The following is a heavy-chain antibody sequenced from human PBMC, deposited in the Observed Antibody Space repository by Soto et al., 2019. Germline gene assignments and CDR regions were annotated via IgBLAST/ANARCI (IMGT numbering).Heavy chain of an antibody. J-gene: IGHJ3*02. CDR2: IYYSGST. D-gene: IGHD2-15*01. CDR1: GGSISNSNYY. V-gene: IGHV4-61*05. Sequence: SETLSLTCTVSGGSISNSNYYWGWIRQPPGKGLEWIGYIYYSGSTNYNPSLKSRVTIAVDTSKNQFSLKLSSVTAADTAVYYCARHCSGGSCYYAFDIWGQGTMVTVSS. CDR3: ARHCSGGSCYYAFDI.